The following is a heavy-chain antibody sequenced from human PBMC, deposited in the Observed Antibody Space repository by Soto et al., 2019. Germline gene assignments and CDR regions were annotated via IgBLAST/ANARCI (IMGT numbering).Heavy chain of an antibody. CDR3: TKQKGGSWTYNGLDV. CDR1: GDSVSSNSAA. J-gene: IGHJ6*02. D-gene: IGHD2-15*01. V-gene: IGHV6-1*01. CDR2: AYYRSQWYY. Sequence: SQTLSLTCAISGDSVSSNSAAWNWIRQSPSRGLEWLGRAYYRSQWYYDSAVSVKSRITVIPDTSKNQFSLHLSSVTPEDTAIYYCTKQKGGSWTYNGLDVWGQGTTVTVSS.